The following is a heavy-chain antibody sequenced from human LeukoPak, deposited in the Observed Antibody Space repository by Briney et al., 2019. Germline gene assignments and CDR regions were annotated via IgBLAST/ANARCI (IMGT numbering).Heavy chain of an antibody. Sequence: PGGSLRLSCEASGFTFSADSMNWVRQAPDKGLEWISYISRSGSTTYYGDSVKGRSTISRDNAKNSVFLQLNSLRDEDTAVYFCARDRPGKYYFDSWGQGALVIVSS. D-gene: IGHD1-14*01. J-gene: IGHJ4*02. CDR1: GFTFSADS. CDR3: ARDRPGKYYFDS. V-gene: IGHV3-48*02. CDR2: ISRSGSTT.